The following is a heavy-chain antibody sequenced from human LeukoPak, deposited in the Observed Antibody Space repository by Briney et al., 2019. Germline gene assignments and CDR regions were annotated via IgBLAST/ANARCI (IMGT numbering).Heavy chain of an antibody. CDR2: IIPIFGTA. CDR1: GGTFSSYA. V-gene: IGHV1-69*13. Sequence: SVKVSCKASGGTFSSYAISWVRLAPGQGLEWMGGIIPIFGTANYAQKFQGRVTITADESTSTAYMELSSLRSEDTAVYYCARGPGEYYDILTGYPYFDYWGQGTLVTVSS. J-gene: IGHJ4*02. D-gene: IGHD3-9*01. CDR3: ARGPGEYYDILTGYPYFDY.